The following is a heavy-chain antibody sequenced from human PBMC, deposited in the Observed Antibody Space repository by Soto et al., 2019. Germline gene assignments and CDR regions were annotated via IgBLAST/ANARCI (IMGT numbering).Heavy chain of an antibody. CDR3: ERDRNSSWSPSLDH. D-gene: IGHD2-2*01. J-gene: IGHJ4*02. V-gene: IGHV3-48*01. Sequence: GASLRLSCAASGFNFGSYSMNWVRQAPGKGLEWVSYISSSSSIIYYAVSVKGRFTISRDDSRKTLYLQMKSLRTDDTAVYYCERDRNSSWSPSLDHWRQGALVTVS. CDR1: GFNFGSYS. CDR2: ISSSSSII.